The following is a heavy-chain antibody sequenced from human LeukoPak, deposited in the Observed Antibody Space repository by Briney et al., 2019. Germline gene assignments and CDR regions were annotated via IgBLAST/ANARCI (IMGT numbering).Heavy chain of an antibody. CDR2: ISGSGGST. J-gene: IGHJ6*03. CDR3: AKGGGWNYYYMDV. Sequence: GGTLRLSCAASGFTFSSYGMSWVRQAPGKGLEWVSAISGSGGSTYYADSVKGRFTISRDNSKNTLYLQMNSLRAEDTAVYYCAKGGGWNYYYMDVWGKGTTVTVSS. D-gene: IGHD6-19*01. V-gene: IGHV3-23*01. CDR1: GFTFSSYG.